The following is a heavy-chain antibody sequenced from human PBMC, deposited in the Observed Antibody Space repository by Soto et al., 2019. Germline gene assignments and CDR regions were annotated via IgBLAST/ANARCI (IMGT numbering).Heavy chain of an antibody. J-gene: IGHJ5*02. CDR1: GGTFSSYA. D-gene: IGHD4-4*01. V-gene: IGHV1-69*01. CDR2: IIPIFGTA. CDR3: ARSHRIAKAPYSKYPRWCDP. Sequence: QVQLVQSGAEVKKPGSSVKVSCKASGGTFSSYAISWVRQAPGQGLEWMGGIIPIFGTANYAQKFQGRVTIPADESTSKAYLELSSRRSEDTAVYYCARSHRIAKAPYSKYPRWCDPWGQGPLVTVSS.